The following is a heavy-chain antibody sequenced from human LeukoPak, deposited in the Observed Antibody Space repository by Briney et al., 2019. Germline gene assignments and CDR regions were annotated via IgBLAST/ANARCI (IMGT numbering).Heavy chain of an antibody. CDR2: ISSSGSTI. Sequence: GGSLRLSCAASGFTFSSYEMNWVRQAPGKGLEWVSYISSSGSTIYCADSVEGRFTISRDNAKHSLYLQMNSLRAEDTAVYYCARDVGYGDYWGQGTLVTVSS. CDR1: GFTFSSYE. CDR3: ARDVGYGDY. D-gene: IGHD1-1*01. J-gene: IGHJ4*02. V-gene: IGHV3-48*03.